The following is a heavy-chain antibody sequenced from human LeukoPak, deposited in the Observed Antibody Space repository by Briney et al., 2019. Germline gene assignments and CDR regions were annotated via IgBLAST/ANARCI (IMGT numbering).Heavy chain of an antibody. J-gene: IGHJ3*02. Sequence: SETLSLTCTVSGGSISSYYCSWIRQPAGKGLEWIGRIYTSGSTNYNPSLKSRVTMSVDTSKNQFSLKLSSVTAADTAVYYCARDYGDYEFGAFDIWGQGTMVTVSS. CDR1: GGSISSYY. CDR2: IYTSGST. D-gene: IGHD4-17*01. CDR3: ARDYGDYEFGAFDI. V-gene: IGHV4-4*07.